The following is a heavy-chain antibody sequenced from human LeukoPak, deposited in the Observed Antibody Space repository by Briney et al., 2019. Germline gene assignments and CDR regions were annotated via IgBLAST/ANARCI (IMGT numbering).Heavy chain of an antibody. CDR3: ARGGYCSGGSCPSTYYYGMDV. D-gene: IGHD2-15*01. CDR2: ISSSSSYI. Sequence: GGSLRLSCAASGFTFSSYAMHWVRQAPGKGLEWVSSISSSSSYIYYADSVKGRFTISRDNAKNSLYLQMNSLRAEDTAVYYCARGGYCSGGSCPSTYYYGMDVWGKGTTVTVSS. V-gene: IGHV3-21*01. CDR1: GFTFSSYA. J-gene: IGHJ6*04.